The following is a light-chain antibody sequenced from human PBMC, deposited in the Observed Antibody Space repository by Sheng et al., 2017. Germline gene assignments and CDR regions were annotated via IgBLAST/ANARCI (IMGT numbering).Light chain of an antibody. V-gene: IGKV3-15*01. CDR2: GAS. CDR1: QSVNSD. Sequence: EIVMTQSPATLSVSPGERATLSCRASQSVNSDLVWYQQKPGQAPRLLIYGASTRAAGIPARFSGSGSGTQFTLTISSLQSEDFAVYYCQQYKDWPPWTLGQGTKVEIK. J-gene: IGKJ1*01. CDR3: QQYKDWPPWT.